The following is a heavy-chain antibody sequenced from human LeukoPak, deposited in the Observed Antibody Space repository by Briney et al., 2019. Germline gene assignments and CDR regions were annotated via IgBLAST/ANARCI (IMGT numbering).Heavy chain of an antibody. D-gene: IGHD4-23*01. J-gene: IGHJ4*02. CDR1: GVSTSSYY. CDR2: MYYSGST. V-gene: IGHV4-59*08. Sequence: SETLSLTCTVSGVSTSSYYWSWIRQPPGKGLDWIGYMYYSGSTNYNPSLKSRVTISVDTSKNQFSLKLSSVTAADTAVYYCARHSSAVVTPNALVYWGQGTLATVSS. CDR3: ARHSSAVVTPNALVY.